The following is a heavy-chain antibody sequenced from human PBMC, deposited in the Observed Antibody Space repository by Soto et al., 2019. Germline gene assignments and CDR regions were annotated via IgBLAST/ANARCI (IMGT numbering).Heavy chain of an antibody. D-gene: IGHD2-21*02. J-gene: IGHJ4*02. CDR2: ISSSSSYI. Sequence: EVQLVESGGGLVKPGGSLRLSCAASGFTFSSYSMNWVRQAPGKGLEWVSCISSSSSYIYYADSVKGRFTISRDNAKNSLYLQMNSLRAEDTAVYYCARDFSCGGDCYFPYYFDYWGQGTLVTVSS. V-gene: IGHV3-21*01. CDR1: GFTFSSYS. CDR3: ARDFSCGGDCYFPYYFDY.